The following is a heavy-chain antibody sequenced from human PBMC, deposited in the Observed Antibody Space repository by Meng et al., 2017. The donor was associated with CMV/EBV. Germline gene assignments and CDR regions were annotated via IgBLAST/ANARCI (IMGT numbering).Heavy chain of an antibody. D-gene: IGHD5-18*01. CDR3: ASGTAMELGFDY. CDR2: IYSDGST. CDR1: GFTVSSNY. V-gene: IGHV3-53*01. J-gene: IGHJ4*02. Sequence: GESLKISCAASGFTVSSNYMSWVRQAPGKGLEWVSVIYSDGSTYYADSVKGRFTISRDNSKNTLYLQMNSLRAEDTAVYYCASGTAMELGFDYWGQGTLVTVSS.